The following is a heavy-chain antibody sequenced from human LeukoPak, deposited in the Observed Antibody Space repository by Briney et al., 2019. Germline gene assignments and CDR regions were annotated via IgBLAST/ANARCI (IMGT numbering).Heavy chain of an antibody. CDR1: GFTFSTYG. J-gene: IGHJ3*02. CDR2: IGTAGDT. CDR3: ARDKEGWAFDI. V-gene: IGHV3-13*04. Sequence: GGSLRLSCAASGFTFSTYGMHWVRHTAGKGLEWVSAIGTAGDTYYPGSVKGRFTISRENAKNSLYLQMNSLRAGDTAVYYCARDKEGWAFDIWGQGTMVTVSS.